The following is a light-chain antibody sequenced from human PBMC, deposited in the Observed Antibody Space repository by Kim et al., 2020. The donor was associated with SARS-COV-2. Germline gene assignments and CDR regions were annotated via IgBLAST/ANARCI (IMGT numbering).Light chain of an antibody. Sequence: ASVKLTCNLSSGHSSYAIAWHQQQPEKGPRYLMKLNSDGSHSKGDGIPDRFSGSSSGAERYLPISSLQSEDEADYYCQTWGTGIRVFGGGTQLTVL. CDR3: QTWGTGIRV. CDR1: SGHSSYA. CDR2: LNSDGSH. J-gene: IGLJ3*02. V-gene: IGLV4-69*01.